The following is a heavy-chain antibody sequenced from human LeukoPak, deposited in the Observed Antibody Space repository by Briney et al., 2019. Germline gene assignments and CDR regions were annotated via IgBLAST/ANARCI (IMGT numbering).Heavy chain of an antibody. CDR3: AREGGYSYGYLSHNWFDP. CDR2: ISAYNGNT. CDR1: GYTFTSYG. Sequence: GASVKVSCKASGYTFTSYGIGWVRQAPGQGLEWMGWISAYNGNTNYAQKLQGRVTMTTDTSTSTAYMELRSLRSDDTAVYYCAREGGYSYGYLSHNWFDPWGQGTLVTVSS. J-gene: IGHJ5*02. D-gene: IGHD5-18*01. V-gene: IGHV1-18*01.